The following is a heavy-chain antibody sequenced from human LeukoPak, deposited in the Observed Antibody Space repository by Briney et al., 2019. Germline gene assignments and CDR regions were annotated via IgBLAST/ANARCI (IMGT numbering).Heavy chain of an antibody. V-gene: IGHV4-34*01. J-gene: IGHJ5*02. CDR2: INHSGST. CDR3: ARGNGRITIFGVSITNWFDP. Sequence: SETLSLTCAVYGGSFSGYYWSWIRQPPGKGLEWIGEINHSGSTNYNPSLKSRVTISVDTSKNQFSLKLSSVTAADTAVYYCARGNGRITIFGVSITNWFDPRGQGTLVTVSS. CDR1: GGSFSGYY. D-gene: IGHD3-3*01.